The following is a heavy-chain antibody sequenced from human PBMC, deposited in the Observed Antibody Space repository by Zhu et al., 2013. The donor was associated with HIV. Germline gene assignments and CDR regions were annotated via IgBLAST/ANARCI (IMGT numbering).Heavy chain of an antibody. Sequence: QVQLVQSGAEVMQPGASVKVSCKASGYTFTGYYIYWVRQAPRQGLEWMGWINPLSGATNYAQKFQGRVTMTSDTSSNTTYMDLSSLTSDDTALYYCTRGGRRETTSHYYWGQGTLITVSS. D-gene: IGHD3-10*01. CDR1: GYTFTGYY. J-gene: IGHJ4*02. CDR2: INPLSGAT. V-gene: IGHV1-2*02. CDR3: TRGGRRETTSHYY.